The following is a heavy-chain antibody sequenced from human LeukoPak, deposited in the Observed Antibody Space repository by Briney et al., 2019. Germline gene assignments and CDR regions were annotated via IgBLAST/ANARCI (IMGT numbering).Heavy chain of an antibody. CDR2: ISYDGSNK. CDR1: GFTFSSYG. J-gene: IGHJ4*02. Sequence: GGSLRLSCAASGFTFSSYGMHWVRQAPGKGLEWVAVISYDGSNKYYADSVKGRFTISRGNSKNTLYLQMNSLGAEDTAVYYCAKFQRHHGYSSPFDYWGQGTLVTVSS. D-gene: IGHD6-19*01. V-gene: IGHV3-30*18. CDR3: AKFQRHHGYSSPFDY.